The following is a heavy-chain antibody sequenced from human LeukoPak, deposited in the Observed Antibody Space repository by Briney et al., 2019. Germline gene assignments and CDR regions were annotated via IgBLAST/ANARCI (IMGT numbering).Heavy chain of an antibody. CDR2: ISAYNGNT. V-gene: IGHV1-18*01. CDR3: ARDPDGYFDY. Sequence: GASVKVSCKASGYTFTSYGISWVRQAPGQGLEWMGWISAYNGNTNYAQKFQGRVTMTRDTSTSTVYMELSSLRSEDTAVYYCARDPDGYFDYWGQGTLVTVSS. CDR1: GYTFTSYG. J-gene: IGHJ4*02.